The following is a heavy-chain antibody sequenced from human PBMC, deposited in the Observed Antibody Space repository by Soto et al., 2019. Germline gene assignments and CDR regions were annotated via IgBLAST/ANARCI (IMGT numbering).Heavy chain of an antibody. Sequence: QVQLVESGGGLVKPGGSLRLSCAASGFTFSDYYMSWIRQAPGKGLEWVSYIGSSGSNIFYADSVKGRLTISGDNAKNSLHLQMNSLRAEDTAVYYCARDVAASRRADAFDIWGQGTMVTVSS. J-gene: IGHJ3*02. D-gene: IGHD2-21*01. CDR1: GFTFSDYY. CDR3: ARDVAASRRADAFDI. CDR2: IGSSGSNI. V-gene: IGHV3-11*01.